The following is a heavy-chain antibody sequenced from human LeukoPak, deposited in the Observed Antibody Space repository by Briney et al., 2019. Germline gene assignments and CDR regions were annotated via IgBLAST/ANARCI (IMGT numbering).Heavy chain of an antibody. CDR3: ARDLRSSWHEGWFDP. V-gene: IGHV1-18*01. Sequence: GASVKVSCKASGYTFTSYGISWVRQAPGQGLEWMGWISAYNGNTNYAQKLQGRVTMTTDTSTSTAYMELRSLRSEDTAVYYCARDLRSSWHEGWFDPWGQGTLVTVSS. CDR2: ISAYNGNT. J-gene: IGHJ5*02. CDR1: GYTFTSYG. D-gene: IGHD6-13*01.